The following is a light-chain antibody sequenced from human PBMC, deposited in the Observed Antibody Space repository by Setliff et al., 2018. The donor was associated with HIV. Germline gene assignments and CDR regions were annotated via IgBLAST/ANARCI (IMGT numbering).Light chain of an antibody. CDR3: CSYAGSGLV. CDR2: DVS. J-gene: IGLJ1*01. V-gene: IGLV2-14*03. CDR1: SSDIGAYKY. Sequence: QSALAQPASVSGSPGQSITISCTGTSSDIGAYKYVSWYQQHPDKAPKVIIYDVSNRPSGVSNRFSGSKSGNTASLTISGLQAEDEADYYCCSYAGSGLVFGAGTKV.